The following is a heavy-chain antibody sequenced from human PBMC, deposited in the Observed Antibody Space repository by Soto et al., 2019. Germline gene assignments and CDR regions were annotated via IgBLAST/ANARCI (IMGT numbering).Heavy chain of an antibody. CDR3: AKADSSGWSAIEYFQH. V-gene: IGHV3-23*01. CDR2: ISGSGGST. CDR1: GFTFSSYA. Sequence: GGFLRLSCAASGFTFSSYAMSWVRQAPGKGLEWVSAISGSGGSTYYADSVKGRFTISRDNSKNTLYLQMNSLRAEDTAVYYCAKADSSGWSAIEYFQHWGQGTLVTVSS. J-gene: IGHJ1*01. D-gene: IGHD6-19*01.